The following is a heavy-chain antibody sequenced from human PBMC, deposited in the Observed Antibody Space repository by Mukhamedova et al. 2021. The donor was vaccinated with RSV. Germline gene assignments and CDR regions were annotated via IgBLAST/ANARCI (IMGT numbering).Heavy chain of an antibody. Sequence: GLEYVANIKPDGTEKYYMDSMKGRFTISRDNAKNSVYLQMTSLRVEDTAIYYCARDFYGGLCYYEDLWGQGTLVTVSS. CDR2: IKPDGTEK. J-gene: IGHJ5*02. CDR3: ARDFYGGLCYYEDL. V-gene: IGHV3-7*01. D-gene: IGHD2-8*02.